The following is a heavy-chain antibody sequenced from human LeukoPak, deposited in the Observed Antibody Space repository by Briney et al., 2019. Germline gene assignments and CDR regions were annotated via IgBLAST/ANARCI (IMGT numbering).Heavy chain of an antibody. D-gene: IGHD6-13*01. J-gene: IGHJ4*02. CDR3: ARRGITYSSSFFAY. Sequence: PSETLSLTCTVSGDSLGNSNYYWAWVRPPPGKGLEWLGSIFYSGSTYYNPSLKSRVTISVDTSKNQFSLNLHSVTAADTATYYCARRGITYSSSFFAYWGQGTLVTVSS. CDR2: IFYSGST. CDR1: GDSLGNSNYY. V-gene: IGHV4-39*01.